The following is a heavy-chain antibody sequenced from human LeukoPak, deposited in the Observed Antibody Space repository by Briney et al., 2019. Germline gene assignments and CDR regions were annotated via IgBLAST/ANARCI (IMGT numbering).Heavy chain of an antibody. V-gene: IGHV4-39*01. D-gene: IGHD2-2*02. J-gene: IGHJ4*02. CDR3: ARQDIVVVPAAIRG. Sequence: SETLSLTCTVSGGSISSSSYYWGWIRQPPGKGLEWIGSIYYSGSTYYNPSLKSRVTISVDTSKNQFSLKLSSVTAADTAVYYCARQDIVVVPAAIRGWGQGTLVTVSS. CDR1: GGSISSSSYY. CDR2: IYYSGST.